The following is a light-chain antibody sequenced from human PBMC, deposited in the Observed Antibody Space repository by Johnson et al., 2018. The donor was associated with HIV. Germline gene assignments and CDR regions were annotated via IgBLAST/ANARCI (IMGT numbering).Light chain of an antibody. CDR1: SSNIGNHY. CDR2: DNN. CDR3: GTWDSSLSAGEV. V-gene: IGLV1-51*01. J-gene: IGLJ1*01. Sequence: QSVLTQPPSVSAAPGQKVTISCSGTSSNIGNHYVSWYQLLPGTAPKLLIYDNNQRPSGIPDRFSGSKSGTSATLGITGLQTGDEADYYCGTWDSSLSAGEVFGTGTKVTVL.